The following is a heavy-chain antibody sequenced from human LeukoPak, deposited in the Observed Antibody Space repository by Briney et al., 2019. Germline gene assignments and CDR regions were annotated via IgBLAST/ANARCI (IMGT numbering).Heavy chain of an antibody. CDR3: VTGLILLRGQALYIYMDV. D-gene: IGHD6-19*01. CDR1: GFTFSKAW. Sequence: PGGSLRLSCAASGFTFSKAWMNWVRQAPGKGLEWVGRIKTKTDGGSTDYGAPVKGRFSISRDDSKNMLSLQMNSLKSEDTAVYYCVTGLILLRGQALYIYMDVWGKGTTVTVSS. J-gene: IGHJ6*03. CDR2: IKTKTDGGST. V-gene: IGHV3-15*01.